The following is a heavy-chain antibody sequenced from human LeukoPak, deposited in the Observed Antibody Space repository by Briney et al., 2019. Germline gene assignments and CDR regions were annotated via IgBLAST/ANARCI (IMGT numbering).Heavy chain of an antibody. J-gene: IGHJ4*02. CDR1: GGSISSGGYY. D-gene: IGHD2-15*01. V-gene: IGHV4-31*03. CDR3: ARRRCSGGSCYFDY. Sequence: SQTLSLTCTVSGGSISSGGYYWSWIGQHPGKGLEWIGYIYYSGSTYYNPSLKSRVTISVDTSKNQFSLKLSSVTAADTAVYYCARRRCSGGSCYFDYWGQGTLVTVSS. CDR2: IYYSGST.